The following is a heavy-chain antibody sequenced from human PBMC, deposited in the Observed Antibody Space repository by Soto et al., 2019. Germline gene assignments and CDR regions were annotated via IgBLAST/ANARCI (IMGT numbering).Heavy chain of an antibody. V-gene: IGHV3-23*01. CDR3: AKGSRGGTYSDLDY. CDR2: LSRTGAST. Sequence: EVQLLESGGGLLQPGGSLRLSCAASGFNFSSYVMNWVRQAPGKGLEWVSALSRTGASTYYADSVKGRFTISRDNSKNTLYLQMNSLRAEDTAIYYCAKGSRGGTYSDLDYWGQGTLVTVSS. D-gene: IGHD1-26*01. CDR1: GFNFSSYV. J-gene: IGHJ4*02.